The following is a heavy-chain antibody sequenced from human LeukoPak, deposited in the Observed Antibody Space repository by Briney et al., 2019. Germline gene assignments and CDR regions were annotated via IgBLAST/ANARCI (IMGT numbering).Heavy chain of an antibody. D-gene: IGHD1-26*01. CDR3: ARVGGSGSYLGRGYFDY. Sequence: SETLSLTCTVSGVSISSHYWSWIRQPPGKGLEWIRYICYSGSTNYNTSPKSRVTISVDKSKNQFSLKLGSVTAASTAVYYCARVGGSGSYLGRGYFDYWGQGTLVTVSS. CDR1: GVSISSHY. J-gene: IGHJ4*02. V-gene: IGHV4-59*11. CDR2: ICYSGST.